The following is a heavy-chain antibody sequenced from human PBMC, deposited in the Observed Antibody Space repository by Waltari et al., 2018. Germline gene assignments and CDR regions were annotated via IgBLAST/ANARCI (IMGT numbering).Heavy chain of an antibody. Sequence: QLHPQQWAAGLLKPSETLSPTLPVHGGSFSGYSLTWSRQPPGKGLEWIGEINHSGSTNYNPSLKSRVTISVDTSKNQFSRKLSSVTAADTAVYYCATTQDLAAALDYWGQGTLVTVSS. J-gene: IGHJ4*02. V-gene: IGHV4-34*01. CDR2: INHSGST. D-gene: IGHD6-13*01. CDR3: ATTQDLAAALDY. CDR1: GGSFSGYS.